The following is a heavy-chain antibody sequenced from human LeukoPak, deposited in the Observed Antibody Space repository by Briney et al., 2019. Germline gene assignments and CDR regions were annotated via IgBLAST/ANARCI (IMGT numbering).Heavy chain of an antibody. CDR2: ISYDGSNK. V-gene: IGHV3-30-3*01. J-gene: IGHJ4*02. D-gene: IGHD6-6*01. Sequence: GGSLRLSCAASGFTFSSYAMHWVRQAPGKGLEWVAVISYDGSNKYYADSVKGRFTISRDNSKNTLYLQMNSLRAEDTAVYYCARAGLASRQLVDYWGQGTLVTVSS. CDR3: ARAGLASRQLVDY. CDR1: GFTFSSYA.